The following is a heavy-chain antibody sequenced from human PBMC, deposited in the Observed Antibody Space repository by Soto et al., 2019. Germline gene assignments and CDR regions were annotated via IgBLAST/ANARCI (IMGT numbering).Heavy chain of an antibody. V-gene: IGHV3-15*01. D-gene: IGHD2-21*01. Sequence: GESLKISCAASGFTFSNAWMSWVRQAPGKGLEWVGRIKSKTDGGTTDYAAPVKGRFTISRDDSKNTLYLQMNSLKTEDTAVYYCTTTFPLAYCGGDCYDYWGQGTLVTVSS. CDR3: TTTFPLAYCGGDCYDY. CDR1: GFTFSNAW. J-gene: IGHJ4*02. CDR2: IKSKTDGGTT.